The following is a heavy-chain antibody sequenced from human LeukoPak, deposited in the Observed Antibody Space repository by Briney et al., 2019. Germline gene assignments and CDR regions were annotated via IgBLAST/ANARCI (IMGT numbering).Heavy chain of an antibody. CDR1: GGSFSGYY. Sequence: SETLSLTCAVYGGSFSGYYWSWIRQPPGKGLEWIGSIYYSGSTYYNPSLKSRVTISVDTSKNQFSLKLSSVTAADTAVYYCARDQTGERDAFDIWGQGTMVTVSS. D-gene: IGHD1-1*01. J-gene: IGHJ3*02. V-gene: IGHV4-34*01. CDR3: ARDQTGERDAFDI. CDR2: IYYSGST.